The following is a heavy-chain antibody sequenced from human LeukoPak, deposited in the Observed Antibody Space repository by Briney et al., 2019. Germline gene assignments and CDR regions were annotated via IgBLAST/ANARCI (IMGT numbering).Heavy chain of an antibody. CDR1: GFTFSSYA. D-gene: IGHD3-22*01. J-gene: IGHJ3*02. CDR3: ASSMIVVVIKGPYAFDI. Sequence: GGSLRLSCAASGFTFSSYAMHWVRQAPGKGLEWVAVISYDGSNKYYADSVKGRFTISRDNSKNTLYLQMNSLRAEDTAVYYCASSMIVVVIKGPYAFDIWGQGTMVTVSS. V-gene: IGHV3-30*04. CDR2: ISYDGSNK.